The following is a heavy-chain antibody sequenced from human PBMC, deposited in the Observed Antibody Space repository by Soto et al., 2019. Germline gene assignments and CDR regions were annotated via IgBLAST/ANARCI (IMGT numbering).Heavy chain of an antibody. CDR2: FDPEDGET. D-gene: IGHD2-15*01. V-gene: IGHV1-24*01. Sequence: ASVKVSCKVSGYTLTELSMRWVRQAPGKGLEWMGGFDPEDGETIYAQKFQGRVTMTEDTSTDTAYMELSSLRSEDTAVYYCATVYCSGGSCYGVTLFDYWGQGTLVTVSS. CDR3: ATVYCSGGSCYGVTLFDY. J-gene: IGHJ4*02. CDR1: GYTLTELS.